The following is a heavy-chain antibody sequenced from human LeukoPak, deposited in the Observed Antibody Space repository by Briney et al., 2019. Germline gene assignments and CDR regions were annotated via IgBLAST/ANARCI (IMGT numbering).Heavy chain of an antibody. CDR2: ISSSGSTI. D-gene: IGHD6-13*01. V-gene: IGHV3-48*03. J-gene: IGHJ4*02. CDR1: GFTFSSYE. CDR3: AKESTGYSSNHGFDY. Sequence: PGGSLRLSCAASGFTFSSYEMNWVRQAPGKGLEWVSYISSSGSTIYYADSVKGRFTISRDNSKNTLYLQMNSLRAEDTAVYYCAKESTGYSSNHGFDYWGQGTLVTVSS.